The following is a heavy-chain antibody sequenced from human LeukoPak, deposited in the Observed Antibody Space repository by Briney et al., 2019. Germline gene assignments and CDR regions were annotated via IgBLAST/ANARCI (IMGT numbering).Heavy chain of an antibody. Sequence: PGGSLRLSCAASGFTFSNAWMSWVRQAPGKGLEWVGRIKGKTDGGTTDYAAPVKGRFTISRDDSKNTLYLQMNSLKTEDTAVYYCTTAPPMIVDDYWGQGTLVTVSS. CDR2: IKGKTDGGTT. CDR1: GFTFSNAW. D-gene: IGHD3-22*01. J-gene: IGHJ4*02. V-gene: IGHV3-15*01. CDR3: TTAPPMIVDDY.